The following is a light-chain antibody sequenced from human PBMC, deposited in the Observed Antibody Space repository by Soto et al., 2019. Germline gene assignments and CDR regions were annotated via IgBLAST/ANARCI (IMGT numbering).Light chain of an antibody. CDR1: QFLSSY. CDR3: HQRNK. Sequence: ELVLTQSPATLSLSPGERATLSCRASQFLSSYLAWYQQIPGQPPRLLIYATSNRVTGIPARFSGSRSGTDFTLAISSLEPEDFAVYFCHQRNKFGQGTRLEIK. J-gene: IGKJ5*01. V-gene: IGKV3-11*01. CDR2: ATS.